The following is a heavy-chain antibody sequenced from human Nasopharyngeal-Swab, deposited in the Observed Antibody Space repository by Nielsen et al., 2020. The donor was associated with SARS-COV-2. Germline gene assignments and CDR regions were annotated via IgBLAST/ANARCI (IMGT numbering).Heavy chain of an antibody. CDR3: AKRPYCGSNSCYYYFDY. Sequence: GESLKISCAASRFTFSSYAMSWVRQAPGKGLEWVSAFSGSGGSTHYADSVKGRFTISRDNSKNTLYMQMNSLRAEDTAVYYCAKRPYCGSNSCYYYFDYWGQGTLVTVSS. V-gene: IGHV3-23*01. CDR1: RFTFSSYA. J-gene: IGHJ4*02. D-gene: IGHD2-2*01. CDR2: FSGSGGST.